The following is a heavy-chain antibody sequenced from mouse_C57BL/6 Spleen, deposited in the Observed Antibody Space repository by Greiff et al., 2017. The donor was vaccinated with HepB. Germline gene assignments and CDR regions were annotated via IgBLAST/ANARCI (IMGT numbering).Heavy chain of an antibody. CDR3: TTGFYYGVDY. CDR1: GFNIKDDY. Sequence: VQLKQSGAELVRPGASVKLSCTASGFNIKDDYMHWVKQRPEQGLEWIGWIDPENGDTEYASKFQGKATITADTSSNTAYLQLSSLTSEDTAVYYCTTGFYYGVDYWGQGTTLTVSS. J-gene: IGHJ2*01. D-gene: IGHD1-1*01. V-gene: IGHV14-4*01. CDR2: IDPENGDT.